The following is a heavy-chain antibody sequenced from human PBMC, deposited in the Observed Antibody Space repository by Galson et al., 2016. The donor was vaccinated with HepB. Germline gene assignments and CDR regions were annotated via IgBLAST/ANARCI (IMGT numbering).Heavy chain of an antibody. CDR1: GFSFSDYG. Sequence: SLRLSCAASGFSFSDYGMHWVRQAPGKGLEWVAVIWYDGKTKYYAESLKGRFTISRDPSNNVLYLHMNSLRAEDTAVYYCAKDKRGSIWPISMDYWGQGTLVTVSS. CDR3: AKDKRGSIWPISMDY. D-gene: IGHD6-13*01. J-gene: IGHJ4*02. V-gene: IGHV3-33*06. CDR2: IWYDGKTK.